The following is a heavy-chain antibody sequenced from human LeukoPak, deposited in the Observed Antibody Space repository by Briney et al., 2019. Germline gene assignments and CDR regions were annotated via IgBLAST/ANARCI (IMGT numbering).Heavy chain of an antibody. J-gene: IGHJ6*03. Sequence: GASVKVSCKASGYTFTGYYMHWARQAPGQGLEWMGWINPNSGGTNYAQKFQGRVTMTRDTSISTAYMELSRLRSDDTAVYYCARDGKTTVTTFGYYYYMDVWGKGTTVTISS. CDR3: ARDGKTTVTTFGYYYYMDV. CDR2: INPNSGGT. CDR1: GYTFTGYY. V-gene: IGHV1-2*02. D-gene: IGHD4-17*01.